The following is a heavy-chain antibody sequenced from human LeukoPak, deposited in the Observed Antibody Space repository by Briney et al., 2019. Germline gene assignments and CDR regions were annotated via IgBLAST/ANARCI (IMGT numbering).Heavy chain of an antibody. D-gene: IGHD3-3*01. V-gene: IGHV1-2*02. CDR1: GYTFTGYY. CDR2: INPNSGGT. Sequence: ASVKVSCKASGYTFTGYYMHWVRQAPGQGLEWMGWINPNSGGTNYAQKFQGRVTMTRDTSISTAYMELSRLRSDDTAVYYCARVGYDFWSGYLHYFDYWGQGTLVTVSS. CDR3: ARVGYDFWSGYLHYFDY. J-gene: IGHJ4*02.